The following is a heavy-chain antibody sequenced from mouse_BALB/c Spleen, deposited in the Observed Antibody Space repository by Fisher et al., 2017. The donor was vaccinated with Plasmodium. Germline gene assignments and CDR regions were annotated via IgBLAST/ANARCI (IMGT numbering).Heavy chain of an antibody. D-gene: IGHD2-1*01. CDR3: TRGNYGAMDY. Sequence: KYKGKATLTVDKPSSTAYMQLSSLTSEDSAVYYCTRGNYGAMDYWGQGTSVTVSS. J-gene: IGHJ4*01. V-gene: IGHV1S36*01.